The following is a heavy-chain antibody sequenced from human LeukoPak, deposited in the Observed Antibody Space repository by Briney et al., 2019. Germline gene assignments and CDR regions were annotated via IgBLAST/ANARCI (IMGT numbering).Heavy chain of an antibody. D-gene: IGHD4/OR15-4a*01. CDR3: AREVRGTYLDY. J-gene: IGHJ4*02. CDR1: GFTFSSYG. Sequence: GGSLRLSCAASGFTFSSYGMHWVRQAPGKGLEWVAVIWYDGSSKYYADSVKGRFTISRDNSKNTLYLQMNSLRDEDTAVYYCAREVRGTYLDYWGQGTLVTVSS. CDR2: IWYDGSSK. V-gene: IGHV3-33*01.